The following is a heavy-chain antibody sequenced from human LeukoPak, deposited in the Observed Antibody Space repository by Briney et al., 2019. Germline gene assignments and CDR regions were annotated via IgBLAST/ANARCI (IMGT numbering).Heavy chain of an antibody. CDR2: INPNTGGT. J-gene: IGHJ3*02. Sequence: ASVKVSCKASGYTLTAYYMHWVRQAPGQGLEWMGWINPNTGGTNYAQKLQGRVTMTTDTSTSTAYMELRSLRSDDTAVYYCARGKGGSHDLGAFDIWGQGTMVTVSS. CDR3: ARGKGGSHDLGAFDI. D-gene: IGHD1-26*01. CDR1: GYTLTAYY. V-gene: IGHV1-2*02.